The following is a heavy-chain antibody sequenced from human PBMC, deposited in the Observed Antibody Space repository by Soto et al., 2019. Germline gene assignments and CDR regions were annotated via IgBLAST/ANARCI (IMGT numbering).Heavy chain of an antibody. V-gene: IGHV4-59*01. CDR2: IYYSGST. CDR1: GGSISSSYY. CDR3: AREVQYWFDP. Sequence: SETLSLTCTVSGGSISSSYYWSWIRQPPGKGLEWIGYIYYSGSTSYNPSLKSRVTISVDTSKNQFALRLSSVTAADTAVYYCAREVQYWFDPWGQGTLVSLAS. D-gene: IGHD1-1*01. J-gene: IGHJ5*02.